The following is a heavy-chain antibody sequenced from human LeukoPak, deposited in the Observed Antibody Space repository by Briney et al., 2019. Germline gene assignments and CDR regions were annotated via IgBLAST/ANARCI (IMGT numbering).Heavy chain of an antibody. V-gene: IGHV3-74*01. Sequence: PGGSLRLSCAASGFTFTTYWMHWVRQAPGKGLVWVSRVKGDGSHTNYAESVPGRFTISRDNAKNTVYLQMNSLRAEDTAVYYCARSEYEYGYGHWGLDVWGQGTTVTVSS. CDR3: ARSEYEYGYGHWGLDV. D-gene: IGHD3-16*01. CDR1: GFTFTTYW. CDR2: VKGDGSHT. J-gene: IGHJ6*02.